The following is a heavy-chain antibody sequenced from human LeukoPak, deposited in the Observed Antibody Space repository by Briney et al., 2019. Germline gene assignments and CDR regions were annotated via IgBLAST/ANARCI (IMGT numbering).Heavy chain of an antibody. CDR3: ARFVDTAMVNNLYFDL. Sequence: SETLSLTCAVYGGSFSGYYWSWIRQPPGKGLEWIGEINHSGSTNYNPSLKSRVTISVDTSKNQFSLKLSSVTAADTAVYYCARFVDTAMVNNLYFDLWGRGTLVTVSS. CDR2: INHSGST. V-gene: IGHV4-34*01. D-gene: IGHD5-18*01. J-gene: IGHJ2*01. CDR1: GGSFSGYY.